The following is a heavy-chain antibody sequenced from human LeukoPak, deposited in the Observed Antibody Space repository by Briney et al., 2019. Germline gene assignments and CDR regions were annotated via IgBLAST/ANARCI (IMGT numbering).Heavy chain of an antibody. Sequence: ASVKVSCNTSEDTFTSYAITWVGQAPGQGLEWMGKIIPISGTTNYAQKFQGRVTFTADESTITAYMELGSLRPEDTALYYCARKLRLGGDWFDPWGQGTLVTVSS. J-gene: IGHJ5*02. CDR3: ARKLRLGGDWFDP. V-gene: IGHV1-69*15. CDR1: EDTFTSYA. D-gene: IGHD1-26*01. CDR2: IIPISGTT.